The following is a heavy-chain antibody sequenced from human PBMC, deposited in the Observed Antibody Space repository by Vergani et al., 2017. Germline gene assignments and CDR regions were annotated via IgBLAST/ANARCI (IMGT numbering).Heavy chain of an antibody. V-gene: IGHV3-23*01. CDR1: GFTFSSYA. Sequence: EVQLLESGGGLVQPGGSLGLSFAASGFTFSSYAMAWVPQAPGRGLEGVSAISGSGGSTYYADSVKGRFTISRDNSKNTLYLQMNSLRAEDTAVYYCAKEFDYGDYDDYWGQGTLVTVSS. J-gene: IGHJ4*02. D-gene: IGHD4-17*01. CDR2: ISGSGGST. CDR3: AKEFDYGDYDDY.